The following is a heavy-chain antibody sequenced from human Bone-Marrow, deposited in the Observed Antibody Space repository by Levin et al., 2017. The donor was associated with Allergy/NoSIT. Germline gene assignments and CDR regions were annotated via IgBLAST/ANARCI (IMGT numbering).Heavy chain of an antibody. CDR1: RFTFSSYS. CDR3: ARGRSSGRAGMDV. D-gene: IGHD6-19*01. Sequence: GGSLRLSCAASRFTFSSYSMNWVRQAPGKGLEWVSYISSGSSTIYYADSVKGRFTISRDNAKDSLYLQMSSLRDEDTAVYYWARGRSSGRAGMDVWGQGTTVTVSS. J-gene: IGHJ6*02. V-gene: IGHV3-48*02. CDR2: ISSGSSTI.